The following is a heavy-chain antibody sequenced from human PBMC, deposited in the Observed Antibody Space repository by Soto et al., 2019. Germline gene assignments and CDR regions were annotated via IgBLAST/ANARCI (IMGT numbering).Heavy chain of an antibody. D-gene: IGHD2-2*01. CDR3: ARDRVGCSSTSCHPPYYYYGMDV. CDR2: ISSSSSTI. CDR1: GFTFSSYS. Sequence: PGGSLRLSCAASGFTFSSYSMKWVRQAPGKGLEWVSYISSSSSTIYYADSVKGRFTISRDNAKNSLYLQMNSLRDEDTAVYYCARDRVGCSSTSCHPPYYYYGMDVWGQGTTVTVS. J-gene: IGHJ6*02. V-gene: IGHV3-48*02.